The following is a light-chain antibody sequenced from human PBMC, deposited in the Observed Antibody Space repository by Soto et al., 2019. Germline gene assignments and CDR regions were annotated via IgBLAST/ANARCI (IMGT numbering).Light chain of an antibody. CDR3: QQYRT. Sequence: DIQMTQSPSTLSASVGDRVTITCRASQSISSWLAWYQQKPGKAPKLLIYDASSLESGVPSRFSGSASGTEFTLTFSSLQPDDFATYYCQQYRTFGQGTKLEIK. V-gene: IGKV1-5*01. CDR1: QSISSW. CDR2: DAS. J-gene: IGKJ2*01.